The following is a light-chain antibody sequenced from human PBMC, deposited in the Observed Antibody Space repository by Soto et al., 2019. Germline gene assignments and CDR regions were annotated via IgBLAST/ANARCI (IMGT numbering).Light chain of an antibody. CDR3: QQNNNWPAWT. CDR2: GAS. Sequence: EIVMTQSPATLSVSPGERATLSCRASQSVSSTLAWYQQKTGQAPRLLIYGASTRATGIPARFKESVSRTEFHHNISSLQYEDFAAEYYQQNNNWPAWTFGQGTKLEIK. CDR1: QSVSST. V-gene: IGKV3-15*01. J-gene: IGKJ2*02.